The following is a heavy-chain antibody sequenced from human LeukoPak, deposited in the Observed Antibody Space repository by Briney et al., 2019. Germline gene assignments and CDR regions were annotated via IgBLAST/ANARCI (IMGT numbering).Heavy chain of an antibody. V-gene: IGHV3-53*01. CDR2: IYSGGST. Sequence: GGSLRPSCAASGFTVSSNHMSWVRQAPGKGLEWVSVIYSGGSTYYADSVKGRFTISRDNSKNTLYLQMNSLRAEDTAVYYCASYGSGTNHDAFDIWGQGTMVTVSS. CDR3: ASYGSGTNHDAFDI. CDR1: GFTVSSNH. J-gene: IGHJ3*02. D-gene: IGHD3-10*01.